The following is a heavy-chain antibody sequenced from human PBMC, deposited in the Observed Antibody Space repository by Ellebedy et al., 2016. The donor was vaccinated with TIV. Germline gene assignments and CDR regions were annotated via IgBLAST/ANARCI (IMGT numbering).Heavy chain of an antibody. Sequence: GGSLRLSXAASGFTFSSYWMNWVRQAPGKGLEWVSYISSSSNTIYYADSVKGRFTISRDNAKNSLYLRMNSLSDEDTAVYFCARRESSVWYWNYWGQGTLVTVSS. D-gene: IGHD6-19*01. J-gene: IGHJ4*02. CDR3: ARRESSVWYWNY. CDR2: ISSSSNTI. CDR1: GFTFSSYW. V-gene: IGHV3-48*02.